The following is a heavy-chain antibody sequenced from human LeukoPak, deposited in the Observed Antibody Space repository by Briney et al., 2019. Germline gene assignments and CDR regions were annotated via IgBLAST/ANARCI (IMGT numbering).Heavy chain of an antibody. Sequence: GGSLRLSCAASGFTFTSFWMHWVRQAPGKGLVWVSRSNSDGRSTNYADSVKGRFTISRDKSNNTLYLQMSSLRADDTAVYYCATGGRSGVAFESWGQGTLVTVSS. J-gene: IGHJ4*02. CDR3: ATGGRSGVAFES. V-gene: IGHV3-74*01. CDR1: GFTFTSFW. CDR2: SNSDGRST. D-gene: IGHD2-15*01.